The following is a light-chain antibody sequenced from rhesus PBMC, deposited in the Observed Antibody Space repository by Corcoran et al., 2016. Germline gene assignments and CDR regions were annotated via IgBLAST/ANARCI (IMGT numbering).Light chain of an antibody. J-gene: IGKJ2*01. CDR2: AVP. V-gene: IGKV3-24*01. CDR1: QSVSSS. Sequence: EIVMTQSPATLSLSPGERATLSCRASQSVSSSLAWYQKKPRQAPRILIYAVPNRATGMPDRFLGSGSGTDFTLTISSLEPEDVAVYYCLQHSDWPYSFGQGTRVDIK. CDR3: LQHSDWPYS.